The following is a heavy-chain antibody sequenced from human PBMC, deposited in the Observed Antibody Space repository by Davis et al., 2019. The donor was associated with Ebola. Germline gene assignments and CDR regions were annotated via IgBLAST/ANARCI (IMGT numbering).Heavy chain of an antibody. Sequence: GESLKISCEVYGFNFSSYWMHWVRQAPGKGLVWVSRINSDGSVTSYADSVKGRFIISRDNAKSTLYLQMNSLTAEDTAVYYCVRTTYGAPEYWGQGTLVTVSS. J-gene: IGHJ4*02. V-gene: IGHV3-74*01. CDR1: GFNFSSYW. CDR2: INSDGSVT. CDR3: VRTTYGAPEY. D-gene: IGHD4-17*01.